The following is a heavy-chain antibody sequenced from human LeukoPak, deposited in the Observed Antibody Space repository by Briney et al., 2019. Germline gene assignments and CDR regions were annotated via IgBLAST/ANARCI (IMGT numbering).Heavy chain of an antibody. CDR1: GFTFSSYA. CDR3: AKVKGESYYYDSSGRFQH. J-gene: IGHJ1*01. Sequence: GGSLRLSCAASGFTFSSYAMSWVRQAPGKGLEWVSAITGSGTYYADSVKGRFTISRDNSKNTLYLQMNSLRAEDTAVYYCAKVKGESYYYDSSGRFQHWGQGTLVTVSS. D-gene: IGHD3-22*01. CDR2: ITGSGT. V-gene: IGHV3-23*01.